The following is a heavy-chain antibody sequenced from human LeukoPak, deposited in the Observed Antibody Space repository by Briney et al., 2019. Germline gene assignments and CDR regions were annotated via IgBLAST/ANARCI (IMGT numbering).Heavy chain of an antibody. Sequence: SETLSLTCSVSGYSISSDYYWGWIRQPPGKGLEWIGTVYHSGSTYYNPSLKSRVTISVDTSKNQFSLKLSSVTAADTAVYYCARANRLELKGAFDIWGQGTMVTVSS. D-gene: IGHD1-7*01. CDR3: ARANRLELKGAFDI. CDR2: VYHSGST. CDR1: GYSISSDYY. J-gene: IGHJ3*02. V-gene: IGHV4-38-2*02.